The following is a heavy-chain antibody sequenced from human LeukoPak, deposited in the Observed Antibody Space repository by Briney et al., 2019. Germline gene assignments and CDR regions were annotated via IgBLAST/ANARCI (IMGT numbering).Heavy chain of an antibody. CDR2: IDWDDDK. J-gene: IGHJ5*02. CDR1: GFSLTTTGMR. V-gene: IGHV2-70*04. CDR3: ARLQGATIGAKWFDP. Sequence: SGPALVNPTPALTLTCTFSGFSLTTTGMRVSWVRQPPVKALEWLALIDWDDDKFYITSLKTRLTISKDTSKNQVVLTMTNMDPVDTATYYCARLQGATIGAKWFDPWGQGTLVTVSS. D-gene: IGHD4/OR15-4a*01.